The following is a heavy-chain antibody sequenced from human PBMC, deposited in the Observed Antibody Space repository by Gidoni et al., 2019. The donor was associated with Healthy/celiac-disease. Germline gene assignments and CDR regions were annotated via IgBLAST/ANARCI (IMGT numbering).Heavy chain of an antibody. CDR2: INHSGST. D-gene: IGHD2-2*01. CDR1: GGSFSGYY. CDR3: ARGVVPAAKVYCDY. J-gene: IGHJ4*02. V-gene: IGHV4-34*01. Sequence: QVQLQQWGAGLLKPSETLSLTCAVYGGSFSGYYWSWIRQPPGKGLEWIGEINHSGSTNYNPSLKSRVTISVDTSKNQFSLKLSSVTAADTAVYYCARGVVPAAKVYCDYWGQGTLVTVSS.